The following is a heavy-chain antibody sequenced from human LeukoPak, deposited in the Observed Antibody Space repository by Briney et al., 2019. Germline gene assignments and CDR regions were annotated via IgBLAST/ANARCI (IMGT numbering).Heavy chain of an antibody. D-gene: IGHD3/OR15-3a*01. V-gene: IGHV3-48*04. CDR3: ATWTSGIPTPPT. J-gene: IGHJ5*02. CDR1: GFTFSTYS. CDR2: ISSSSSTI. Sequence: QTGGSLRLSCAASGFTFSTYSMNWVRQAPGKGLEWVSYISSSSSTIYYADSVKGRFTISRDNAKNSLYLQMNSLRAEDTAVYYCATWTSGIPTPPTWGQGTLVTVSS.